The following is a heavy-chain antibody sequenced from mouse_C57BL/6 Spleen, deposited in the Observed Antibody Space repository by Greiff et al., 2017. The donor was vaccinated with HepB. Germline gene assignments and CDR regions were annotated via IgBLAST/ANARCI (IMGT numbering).Heavy chain of an antibody. Sequence: QVQLQQSGAELARPGASVKLSCKASGYTFTSYGISWVKQRTGQGLEWIGELYPRSGNTYYNEKFKGKATLTADKSSSTAYMELRSLTSEDSAVYFCARYGVVDYAMDYWGQGTSVTVSS. CDR1: GYTFTSYG. V-gene: IGHV1-81*01. J-gene: IGHJ4*01. CDR3: ARYGVVDYAMDY. D-gene: IGHD1-1*01. CDR2: LYPRSGNT.